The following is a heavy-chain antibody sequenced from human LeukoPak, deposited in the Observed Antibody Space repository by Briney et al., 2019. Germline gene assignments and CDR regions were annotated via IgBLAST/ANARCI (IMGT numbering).Heavy chain of an antibody. CDR3: VKDLQRGGGY. CDR1: GFTFSSYA. CDR2: ISSNGGST. D-gene: IGHD3-16*01. J-gene: IGHJ4*02. Sequence: RGSLRLSCSASGFTFSSYAMHWVRQAPGKGLEYVSVISSNGGSTYYADSVKGRFTISRDNSKNTLYLQMSSLRAEDTAVYYCVKDLQRGGGYWGQGTLVTVSS. V-gene: IGHV3-64D*09.